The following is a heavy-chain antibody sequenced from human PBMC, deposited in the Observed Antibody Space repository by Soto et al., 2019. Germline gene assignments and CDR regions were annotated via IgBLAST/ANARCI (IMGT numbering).Heavy chain of an antibody. V-gene: IGHV3-33*01. CDR3: ARDFPHSITTEYGAFDI. Sequence: QVQLVESGGGVVQPGRSLRLSCAASGFTFSSYGMHWVRQAPGKGLEWVAVIWYDGSNKYYADSVKGRFTISRDNSKNTLYLQMNSLRAEDTAVYYCARDFPHSITTEYGAFDIWGQGTMVTVSS. D-gene: IGHD3-10*01. J-gene: IGHJ3*02. CDR2: IWYDGSNK. CDR1: GFTFSSYG.